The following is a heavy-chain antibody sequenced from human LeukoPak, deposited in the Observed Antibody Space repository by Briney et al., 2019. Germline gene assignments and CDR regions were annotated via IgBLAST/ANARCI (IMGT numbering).Heavy chain of an antibody. J-gene: IGHJ5*02. Sequence: PGGSLRLSCAASGFTFSDYYMSWIRRAPGRGLEWIAYITNSGDTKHYADSVKGRFIISRDNAKNSLYLQTDSLRADDTAAYYCARAAGPLFDPWGQGTLVTVSS. V-gene: IGHV3-11*01. CDR3: ARAAGPLFDP. CDR1: GFTFSDYY. CDR2: ITNSGDTK.